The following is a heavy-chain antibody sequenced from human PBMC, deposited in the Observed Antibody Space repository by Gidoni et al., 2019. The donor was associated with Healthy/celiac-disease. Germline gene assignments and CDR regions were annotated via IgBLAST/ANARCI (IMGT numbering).Heavy chain of an antibody. J-gene: IGHJ3*02. CDR3: ARDGTTVTRRTYAFDI. D-gene: IGHD4-17*01. V-gene: IGHV3-48*02. Sequence: EVQLVESGGGLVQPGGSLRLSCAASGFTFSSYSMNWVRQAPGKGLEWVSYISSSSSTIYYADSVKGRFTISRDNAKNSLYLQMNSLRDEDTAVYYCARDGTTVTRRTYAFDIWGQGTMVTVSS. CDR2: ISSSSSTI. CDR1: GFTFSSYS.